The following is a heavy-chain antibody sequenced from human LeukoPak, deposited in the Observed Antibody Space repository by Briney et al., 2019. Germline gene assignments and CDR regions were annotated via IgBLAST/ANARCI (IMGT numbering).Heavy chain of an antibody. CDR2: IIPIFGTA. J-gene: IGHJ4*02. D-gene: IGHD1-26*01. V-gene: IGHV1-69*13. CDR3: ARKVGATLDY. Sequence: PEASVKVSCKASGGTFSSYAISWVRQAPGQGLEWMGGIIPIFGTANYAQKFQGRVTITADESTSTAYMELSSLRSEDTAVYYCARKVGATLDYWGQGTLVTVSS. CDR1: GGTFSSYA.